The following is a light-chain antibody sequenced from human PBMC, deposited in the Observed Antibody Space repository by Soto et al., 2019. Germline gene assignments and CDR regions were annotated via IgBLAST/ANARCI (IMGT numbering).Light chain of an antibody. CDR2: GAS. J-gene: IGKJ5*01. V-gene: IGKV3-20*01. CDR1: QSVSSSY. Sequence: EIVLTQSPGTLSLSPGERATLSCRASQSVSSSYLAWYQQKSGQAPRLLIYGASGRATGIPDRFGGSGSGTVFTLPISRLEPQGSAAYDRQRYGSSPITFGQGTRLEI. CDR3: QRYGSSPIT.